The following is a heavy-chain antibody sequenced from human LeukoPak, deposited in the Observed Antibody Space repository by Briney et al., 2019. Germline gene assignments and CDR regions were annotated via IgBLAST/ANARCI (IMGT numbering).Heavy chain of an antibody. D-gene: IGHD3-22*01. V-gene: IGHV4-30-4*02. CDR2: IYHSGST. J-gene: IGHJ4*02. CDR3: ARVLSGYSPLYYFDY. CDR1: GDSINSNVYY. Sequence: SETLSLTCTVSGDSINSNVYYWSWIRQPPGKGLEWIGNIYHSGSTYSHPSLKKRIIMSVDTSKKQFSLKLSSVTAADTAVYYCARVLSGYSPLYYFDYWGQGTLVTVSS.